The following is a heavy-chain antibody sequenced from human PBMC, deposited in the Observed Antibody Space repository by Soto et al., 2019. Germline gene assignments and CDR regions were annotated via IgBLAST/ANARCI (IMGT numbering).Heavy chain of an antibody. CDR1: GFSFTNAW. J-gene: IGHJ4*01. CDR2: IKSKTNGGTT. D-gene: IGHD3-22*01. Sequence: EVQLVESGGGLVKPGGSLRLSCAASGFSFTNAWINWVRQAPGKGLEWVGRIKSKTNGGTTDFAAPVRGRFAISRDDSKILVYMQMHSLKIEDTSVYYCITDTYDDMIVARLNYWGHGTLVIVSS. V-gene: IGHV3-15*07. CDR3: ITDTYDDMIVARLNY.